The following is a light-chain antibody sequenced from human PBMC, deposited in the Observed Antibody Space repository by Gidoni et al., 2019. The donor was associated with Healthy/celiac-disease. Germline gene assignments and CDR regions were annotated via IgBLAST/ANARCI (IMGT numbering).Light chain of an antibody. CDR3: NSRDSSGNHLQV. CDR1: SLRSYY. CDR2: GKN. Sequence: SSELTQDPAVSVAFGQTVRITCQGDSLRSYYASWYPQKPGQAPVLVIYGKNNRPSGIPDRFSGSSSGNTASLTITGAQAEDEADYYCNSRDSSGNHLQVFGGGTKLTVL. V-gene: IGLV3-19*01. J-gene: IGLJ3*02.